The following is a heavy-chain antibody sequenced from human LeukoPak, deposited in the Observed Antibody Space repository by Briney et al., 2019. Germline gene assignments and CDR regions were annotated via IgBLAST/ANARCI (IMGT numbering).Heavy chain of an antibody. CDR1: GFTFSSYA. CDR3: AKSVRVVTTAYFDY. Sequence: GGSLRLSCAASGFTFSSYAVSWVRQAPGKGLEWVSAISGSGGSTYYADSVKGRFTISRDNSKNTLYLQMNSLRAEDTAVYYCAKSVRVVTTAYFDYWGQGTLVTVSS. J-gene: IGHJ4*02. V-gene: IGHV3-23*01. CDR2: ISGSGGST. D-gene: IGHD4-11*01.